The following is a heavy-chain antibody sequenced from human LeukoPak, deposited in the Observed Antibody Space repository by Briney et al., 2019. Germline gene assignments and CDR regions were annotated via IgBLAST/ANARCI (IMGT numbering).Heavy chain of an antibody. CDR1: AFNVSSNY. V-gene: IGHV3-53*01. D-gene: IGHD3-22*01. J-gene: IGHJ3*02. CDR2: IYSGGST. CDR3: ARVPYYYDSSGYYGAFDI. Sequence: PGGSLRLSCAACAFNVSSNYMSWGRRAPGKGLVWVLVIYSGGSTYYADSVKGRFTISRDNSKNTLYLQMNSLRAEDTAVYCRARVPYYYDSSGYYGAFDIWRRGTMVTVAS.